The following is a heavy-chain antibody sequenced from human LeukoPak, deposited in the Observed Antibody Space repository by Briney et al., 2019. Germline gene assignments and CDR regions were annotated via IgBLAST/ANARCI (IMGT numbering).Heavy chain of an antibody. J-gene: IGHJ4*02. Sequence: SETLSLTCTVSSGSISTYYWVWIRQPPGKGLEWIGHIYDSGSPTYKSSLKSRVTISVDTSKSQFSLRLTSVTAADTAVYYCARDGYSSGWYDYWGQGTLVTVSS. V-gene: IGHV4-59*01. CDR2: IYDSGSP. D-gene: IGHD6-19*01. CDR1: SGSISTYY. CDR3: ARDGYSSGWYDY.